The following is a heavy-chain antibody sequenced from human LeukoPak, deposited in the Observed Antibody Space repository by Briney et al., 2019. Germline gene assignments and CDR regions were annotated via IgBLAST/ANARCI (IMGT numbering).Heavy chain of an antibody. CDR2: INHSGST. J-gene: IGHJ6*02. Sequence: SETLSLTCAVYGGSFSGYYWSWIRQPPGKGLEWIGEINHSGSTNYNPSLKSRVTISVDTSKNQFSLKLSSVTAADTAVYYCARGRGVVVPAAMTSWSVRYYYYGMDVWGQGTTVTVSS. CDR3: ARGRGVVVPAAMTSWSVRYYYYGMDV. CDR1: GGSFSGYY. V-gene: IGHV4-34*01. D-gene: IGHD2-2*01.